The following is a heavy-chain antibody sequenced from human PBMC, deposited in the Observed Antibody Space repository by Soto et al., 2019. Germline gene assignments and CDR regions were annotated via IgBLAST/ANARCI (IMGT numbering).Heavy chain of an antibody. CDR1: GFTFSSYA. CDR3: AKSSYCSSTSCPYYYYHGMDV. J-gene: IGHJ6*02. D-gene: IGHD2-2*01. V-gene: IGHV3-23*01. Sequence: LRLSCAASGFTFSSYAMSWVRQAPGKGLEWVSAISGSGGSTYYADSVKGRFTISRDNSKNTLYLQMNSLRAEDTAVYYCAKSSYCSSTSCPYYYYHGMDVWGQGTTVTVSS. CDR2: ISGSGGST.